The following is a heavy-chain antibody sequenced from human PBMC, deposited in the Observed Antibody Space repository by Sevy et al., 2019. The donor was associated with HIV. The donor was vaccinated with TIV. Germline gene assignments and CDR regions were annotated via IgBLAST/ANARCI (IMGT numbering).Heavy chain of an antibody. CDR3: ASAHVDTAMVNYYYGMDV. Sequence: GGSLRLSCAASGFTVSSNYMSWVRQAPGKGLEWVSVIYSGGSTYYADSVKGRFTISRDNSKHTLYLQMNSLRAEDTAVYYCASAHVDTAMVNYYYGMDVWGQGTTVTVSS. CDR1: GFTVSSNY. V-gene: IGHV3-53*01. D-gene: IGHD5-18*01. J-gene: IGHJ6*02. CDR2: IYSGGST.